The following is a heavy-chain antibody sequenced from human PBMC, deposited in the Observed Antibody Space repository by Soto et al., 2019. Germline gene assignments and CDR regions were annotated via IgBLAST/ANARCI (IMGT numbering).Heavy chain of an antibody. D-gene: IGHD3-3*01. CDR1: GFTFSSYA. V-gene: IGHV3-23*01. CDR2: ISGSGGST. Sequence: TGGSLRLSCAASGFTFSSYAMSWIRQAPGKGLEWVSAISGSGGSTYYADSVKGRFTISRDNSKNTLYLQMNSLRAEDTAVYYCAKNGEMEWLLGDYYYYGMDVWGQGTTVTVSS. CDR3: AKNGEMEWLLGDYYYYGMDV. J-gene: IGHJ6*02.